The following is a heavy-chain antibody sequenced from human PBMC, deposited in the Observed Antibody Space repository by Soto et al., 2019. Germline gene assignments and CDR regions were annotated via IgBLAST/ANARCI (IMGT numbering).Heavy chain of an antibody. Sequence: PGESLKISCKGSGYRLTNYCIGWVRQMPGKGLEWMGIIYPGDSDTRYSPSFQGQVTISADKSISAAYLQWSRLKASDTAMYYCARDYCSGTTCYEIDFWGQGTQVTVSS. CDR2: IYPGDSDT. CDR3: ARDYCSGTTCYEIDF. CDR1: GYRLTNYC. J-gene: IGHJ4*02. V-gene: IGHV5-51*01. D-gene: IGHD2-2*01.